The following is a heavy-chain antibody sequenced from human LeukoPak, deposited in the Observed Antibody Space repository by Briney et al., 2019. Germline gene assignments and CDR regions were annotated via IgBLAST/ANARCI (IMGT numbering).Heavy chain of an antibody. V-gene: IGHV4-59*01. Sequence: SETLSLTCTVSGGSISSYYWSRIRQPPGKGLEWIGYIYYSGSTNYNPSLKSRVTISVDTSKNQFSLKLSSVTAADTAVYYCARARPYNWKHDAFDIWGQGTMVTVSS. CDR3: ARARPYNWKHDAFDI. D-gene: IGHD1-20*01. CDR1: GGSISSYY. CDR2: IYYSGST. J-gene: IGHJ3*02.